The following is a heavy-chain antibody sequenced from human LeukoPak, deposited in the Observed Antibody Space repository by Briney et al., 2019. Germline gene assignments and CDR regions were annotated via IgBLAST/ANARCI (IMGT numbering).Heavy chain of an antibody. CDR1: GYTFTGYY. D-gene: IGHD3-10*01. V-gene: IGHV1-69-2*01. Sequence: ASVKVSCKASGYTFTGYYMHWVQQAPGKGLEWVGLVDPEDGETLYAEKFQGRVTITADTSTDTAYMELSSLRSEDTAVYYCAKGSPRGDTFDIWGQGTMVTVSS. CDR2: VDPEDGET. CDR3: AKGSPRGDTFDI. J-gene: IGHJ3*02.